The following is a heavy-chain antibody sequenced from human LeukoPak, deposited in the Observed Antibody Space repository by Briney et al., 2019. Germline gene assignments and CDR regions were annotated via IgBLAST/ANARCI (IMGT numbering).Heavy chain of an antibody. CDR2: IHPRSGDT. CDR1: GYSFTAFY. J-gene: IGHJ4*02. Sequence: AASVTVSCKASGYSFTAFYIHWVRQAPGQGLEWMGWIHPRSGDTRYAQKFQGRVTMARDTSISTVYMDLSSLGSDDTAVYYCARDGEYGTGSYYRGSFDYWGQGILVTVSS. D-gene: IGHD3-10*01. V-gene: IGHV1-2*02. CDR3: ARDGEYGTGSYYRGSFDY.